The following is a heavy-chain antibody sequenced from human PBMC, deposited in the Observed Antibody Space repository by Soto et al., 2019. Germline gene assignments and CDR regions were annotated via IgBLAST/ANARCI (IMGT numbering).Heavy chain of an antibody. J-gene: IGHJ4*02. CDR1: GFTFSSYS. D-gene: IGHD3-10*01. V-gene: IGHV3-48*02. Sequence: GGSLRLSCAAYGFTFSSYSMTWVRQAPGKGLEWVSYISSSSSTIYYADSVKGLFTISRDNAKNSLYLQMNSLREEDTAVYYCARAHNVLLWFGELLMSPRGGQGTLVTVSS. CDR2: ISSSSSTI. CDR3: ARAHNVLLWFGELLMSPR.